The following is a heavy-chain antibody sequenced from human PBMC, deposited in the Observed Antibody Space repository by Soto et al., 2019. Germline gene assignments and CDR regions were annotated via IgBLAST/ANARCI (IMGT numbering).Heavy chain of an antibody. CDR1: GFTFSNYG. CDR2: IWYDGSNK. J-gene: IGHJ4*02. D-gene: IGHD3-3*01. V-gene: IGHV3-33*01. Sequence: QVQLVESGGGVVQPGRSLRLSCAASGFTFSNYGMHWVRQAPGKGLEWVAVIWYDGSNKYYADSVKGRFTISRDNSKNTLYLQMNSLRAEDTAVYYCAREPYYDFWSGYYMENYYFDYWGQGTLVTVSS. CDR3: AREPYYDFWSGYYMENYYFDY.